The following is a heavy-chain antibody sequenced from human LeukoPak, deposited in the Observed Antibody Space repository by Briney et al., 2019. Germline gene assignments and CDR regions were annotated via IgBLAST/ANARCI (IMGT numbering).Heavy chain of an antibody. D-gene: IGHD3-10*01. CDR3: AREPRVLLCQDY. CDR1: GFTFSDYY. CDR2: ISSSGSTI. V-gene: IGHV3-11*01. J-gene: IGHJ4*02. Sequence: GGSLRLSCAASGFTFSDYYMSWIRQAPGKGLEWVSYISSSGSTIYYADSVKGRFTISRDNAKNPLYLQMNSLRAEDTAVYYCAREPRVLLCQDYWGQGTLVTVSS.